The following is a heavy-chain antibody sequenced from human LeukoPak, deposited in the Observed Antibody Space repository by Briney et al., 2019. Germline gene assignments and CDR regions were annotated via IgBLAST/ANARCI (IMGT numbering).Heavy chain of an antibody. CDR1: GFTFSSYA. CDR3: AKGSSLRLGPTVEFYFDS. V-gene: IGHV3-23*01. CDR2: IIGSGGST. J-gene: IGHJ4*02. Sequence: GGSLRLSCEASGFTFSSYAMNWVRQAPGKGLEWVSAIIGSGGSTYYADSVKGRFTISRDNSKNTLYVQMNCLRAEDTGVYYCAKGSSLRLGPTVEFYFDSWGQGTLVTVYS. D-gene: IGHD1-26*01.